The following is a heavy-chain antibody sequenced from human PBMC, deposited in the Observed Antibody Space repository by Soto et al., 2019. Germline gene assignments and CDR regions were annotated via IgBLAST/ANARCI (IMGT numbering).Heavy chain of an antibody. V-gene: IGHV3-21*01. CDR2: ISRRSAYI. D-gene: IGHD2-21*01. CDR3: ARDSYCGGECYAFDI. CDR1: GFTFSTYT. Sequence: ECGGGLVKPGGSLRLSCAASGFTFSTYTMNWVRQAPGKGLEWVSSISRRSAYIYYADSVKGRFTISRDNAKNSLYLQMNSLRAEDTAVYYCARDSYCGGECYAFDIWGQGTMVTVSS. J-gene: IGHJ3*02.